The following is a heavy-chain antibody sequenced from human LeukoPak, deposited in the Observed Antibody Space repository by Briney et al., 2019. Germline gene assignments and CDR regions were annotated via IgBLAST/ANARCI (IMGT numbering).Heavy chain of an antibody. CDR3: SSACYHCLVDY. CDR2: IYHSGST. CDR1: GYPISSGYY. Sequence: SETLSLTCAVSGYPISSGYYWGWIRQPPGKGVEWIGSIYHSGSTYYNPSLKSRVTISVDTSKNQFSLKLSSVTAVDTAVYYCSSACYHCLVDYWGQGTLVTVSS. D-gene: IGHD5-12*01. V-gene: IGHV4-38-2*01. J-gene: IGHJ4*02.